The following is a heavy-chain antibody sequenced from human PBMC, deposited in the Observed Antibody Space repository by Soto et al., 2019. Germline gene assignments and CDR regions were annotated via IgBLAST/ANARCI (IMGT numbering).Heavy chain of an antibody. V-gene: IGHV3-23*01. D-gene: IGHD4-17*01. CDR1: GVTFGSRA. CDR2: ITDTGGDA. Sequence: EVQLLESGGDLVQPGGSLRLSCVASGVTFGSRAMSWVRQAPGEGLEWVSTITDTGGDAKYADSVKGRFTISRDNAKNSLYLQMNSLRHDDTAVYYCARRYGDYEGDDYWGQGTLVTVSS. CDR3: ARRYGDYEGDDY. J-gene: IGHJ4*02.